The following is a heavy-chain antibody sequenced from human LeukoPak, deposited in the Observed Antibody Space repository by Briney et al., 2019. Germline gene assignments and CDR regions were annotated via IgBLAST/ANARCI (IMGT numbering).Heavy chain of an antibody. CDR1: VGYISSYH. D-gene: IGHD3-16*02. CDR2: VFYSGST. J-gene: IGHJ4*01. CDR3: ASGTVSGVIAPHSFHY. Sequence: SETLSLTCAVSVGYISSYHWTWIRQSPGKGLEWIGNVFYSGSTNYNPSLKSRVTISIDTSKNHFSLKLTSVTAADTAVYFCASGTVSGVIAPHSFHYWGRGTLVTVSS. V-gene: IGHV4-59*01.